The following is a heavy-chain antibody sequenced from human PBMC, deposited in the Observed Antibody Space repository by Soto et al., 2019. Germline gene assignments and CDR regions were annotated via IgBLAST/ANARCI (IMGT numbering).Heavy chain of an antibody. V-gene: IGHV1-69*13. CDR2: IIPIFGTA. J-gene: IGHJ3*02. D-gene: IGHD3-22*01. CDR1: GGTFSSYS. CDR3: ARTYYYDSSGYPGAFDI. Sequence: ASVKVSCKASGGTFSSYSISWVLQAPGQGLEWMGGIIPIFGTANYAQKFQGRVTITADESTSTAYMELSSLRSEDTAVYYCARTYYYDSSGYPGAFDIWGQGTMVTVSS.